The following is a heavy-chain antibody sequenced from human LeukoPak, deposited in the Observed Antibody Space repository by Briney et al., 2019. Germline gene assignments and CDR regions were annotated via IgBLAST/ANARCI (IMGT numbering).Heavy chain of an antibody. Sequence: SETLSLTCAVYGGSFSGYYWSWIRQPPGKGLEWIGEINHSGSTNYDPSLKSRVTISVDTSKNQFSLKLSSVTAADTAVYYCARGGYCSGGSCYSYYYYYYMDVWGKGTTVTVSS. CDR2: INHSGST. V-gene: IGHV4-34*01. J-gene: IGHJ6*03. D-gene: IGHD2-15*01. CDR1: GGSFSGYY. CDR3: ARGGYCSGGSCYSYYYYYYMDV.